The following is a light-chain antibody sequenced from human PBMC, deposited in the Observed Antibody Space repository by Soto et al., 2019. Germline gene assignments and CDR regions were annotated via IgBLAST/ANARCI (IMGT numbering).Light chain of an antibody. V-gene: IGLV2-8*01. Sequence: QSALTQPPSASGSPGQSVTISCTGTTSDFGNYNFVSWYQQHPGEAPKLLIYEVTKRPSGVPDRFSGSKSGNTASLTVSGLQAEDEADYYCSSYTGSSNFVFGTGTKLPS. CDR2: EVT. CDR3: SSYTGSSNFV. J-gene: IGLJ1*01. CDR1: TSDFGNYNF.